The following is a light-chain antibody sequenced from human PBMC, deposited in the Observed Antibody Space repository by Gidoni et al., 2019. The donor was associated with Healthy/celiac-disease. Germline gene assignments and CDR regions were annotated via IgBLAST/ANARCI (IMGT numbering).Light chain of an antibody. CDR3: GTWDSSLSVRV. Sequence: QSVLTQPPSVSASPGQKVTLSCSGSSSNMGNNYVSWSQQLPGTAPKLLIYANNKRPSGIPDRFSGSKSGTSATLGITGLQTGDEADYYCGTWDSSLSVRVFGGGTKLTVL. V-gene: IGLV1-51*01. J-gene: IGLJ3*02. CDR2: ANN. CDR1: SSNMGNNY.